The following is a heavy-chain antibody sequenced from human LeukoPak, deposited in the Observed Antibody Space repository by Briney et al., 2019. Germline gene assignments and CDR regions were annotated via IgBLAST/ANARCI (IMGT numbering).Heavy chain of an antibody. CDR3: ARDQRYDILESYYYMDV. Sequence: GASVKVSCKASGGTFSSYAISWVRQAPGQGLEWMGRIIPIFGTANYAQKFQGRVTITTDESTSTAYMELSSLRSEDTAVYYCARDQRYDILESYYYMDVWGKGTTVTVSS. D-gene: IGHD3-9*01. V-gene: IGHV1-69*05. CDR1: GGTFSSYA. CDR2: IIPIFGTA. J-gene: IGHJ6*03.